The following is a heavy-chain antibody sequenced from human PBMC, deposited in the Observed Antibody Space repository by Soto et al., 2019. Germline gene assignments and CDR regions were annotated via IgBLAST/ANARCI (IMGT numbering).Heavy chain of an antibody. J-gene: IGHJ6*02. CDR1: GFTFTKYW. Sequence: GGSLRLSCTASGFTFTKYWMNWVRQAPGKGLEWLANIKEDGSEKFYVDSVKGRFTISRDNAQNSVYLQMNSLRAEDTAVYYCARDEGGVGYSTGPYYYGMDVWGQGTTVTVSS. CDR2: IKEDGSEK. V-gene: IGHV3-7*03. D-gene: IGHD2-8*02. CDR3: ARDEGGVGYSTGPYYYGMDV.